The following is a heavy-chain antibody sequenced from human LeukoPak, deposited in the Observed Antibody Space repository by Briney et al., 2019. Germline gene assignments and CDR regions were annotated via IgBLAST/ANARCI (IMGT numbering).Heavy chain of an antibody. CDR1: GFTFDDYT. J-gene: IGHJ6*03. CDR2: ISWDGGST. D-gene: IGHD3-10*01. V-gene: IGHV3-43*01. Sequence: GGSLRLSCAASGFTFDDYTMHWVRQAPGKGLEWVSLISWDGGSTYYADSVKGRFTISRDNSKNSLYLQMNSLRSEDTAVYYCARARGSGSYYGHDYYYYYYMDVWGQGTTVTVSS. CDR3: ARARGSGSYYGHDYYYYYYMDV.